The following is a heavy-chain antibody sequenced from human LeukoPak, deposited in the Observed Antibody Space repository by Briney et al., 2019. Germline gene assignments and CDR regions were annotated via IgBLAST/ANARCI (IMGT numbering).Heavy chain of an antibody. CDR2: ISYDGSNK. D-gene: IGHD3-16*02. V-gene: IGHV3-30*18. CDR1: GFTFSSYG. CDR3: AKDIDRANY. J-gene: IGHJ4*02. Sequence: GRSLRLSCAASGFTFSSYGMHWVRQAPGKGLGWVAVISYDGSNKYYADSVKGRFTISRDNSKNTLYLQMNSLRAEDTAVYYCAKDIDRANYWGQGTLVTVSS.